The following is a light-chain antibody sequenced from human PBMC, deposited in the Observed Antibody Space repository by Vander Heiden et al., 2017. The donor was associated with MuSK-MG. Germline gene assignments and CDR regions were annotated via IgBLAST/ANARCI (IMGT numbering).Light chain of an antibody. CDR1: RSDVGGYNY. Sequence: QSALTQPADVSGSPGQSLTISCSGTRSDVGGYNYVSCDPSHPGKPPKLMLYYVSNSPAGVSTLFSVSKSGNTASLTISVLQVEDVADYYCSSYSSSSTLVFGGGTKLTVL. J-gene: IGLJ2*01. V-gene: IGLV2-14*01. CDR3: SSYSSSSTLV. CDR2: YVS.